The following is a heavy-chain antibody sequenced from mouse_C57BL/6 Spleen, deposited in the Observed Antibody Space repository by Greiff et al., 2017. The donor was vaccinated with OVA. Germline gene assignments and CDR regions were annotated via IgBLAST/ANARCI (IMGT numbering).Heavy chain of an antibody. CDR1: GYTFTDYY. CDR3: AREGGYGSRYFDV. V-gene: IGHV1-34*01. J-gene: IGHJ1*03. CDR2: IYPNNGGN. Sequence: EVQRVESGPELVKPGASVKMSCKASGYTFTDYYMHWVKQSHGKSLEWIGYIYPNNGGNGYNQKFKGKATFTVDKSSSTAYMELRSLTSEDAAVYYCAREGGYGSRYFDVWGTGTTVTVSS. D-gene: IGHD1-1*01.